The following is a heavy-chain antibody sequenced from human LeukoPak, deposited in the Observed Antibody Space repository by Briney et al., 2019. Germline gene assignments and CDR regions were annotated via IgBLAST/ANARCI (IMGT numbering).Heavy chain of an antibody. CDR2: IYYGGNT. CDR1: GGSISSSSYY. Sequence: SETLSLTCTVSGGSISSSSYYWGWIRQPPGKGLEWIGSIYYGGNTYYNPSLKSRVTISVDTSKNQFSLNLTSVTAADTAVYYCARHKPPIDYWGQGTLVTVSS. V-gene: IGHV4-39*01. J-gene: IGHJ4*02. CDR3: ARHKPPIDY.